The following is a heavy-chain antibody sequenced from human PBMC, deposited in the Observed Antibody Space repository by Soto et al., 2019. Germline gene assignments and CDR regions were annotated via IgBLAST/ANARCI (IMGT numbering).Heavy chain of an antibody. J-gene: IGHJ4*02. CDR3: ARRGSSSWYGY. Sequence: QLQLQESGPGLVKPSETLSLTCTVSGGSISSSSYYWGWIRQPPGKGLGWIGSIYYSGSTSYNPSLKSRVTISVDTSKNQFSLKLSSVTAADTAVYYCARRGSSSWYGYWGQGTLVTVSS. CDR2: IYYSGST. V-gene: IGHV4-39*01. CDR1: GGSISSSSYY. D-gene: IGHD6-13*01.